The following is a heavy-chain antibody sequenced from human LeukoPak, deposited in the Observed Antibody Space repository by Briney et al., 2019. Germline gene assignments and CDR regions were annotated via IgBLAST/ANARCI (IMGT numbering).Heavy chain of an antibody. J-gene: IGHJ3*02. CDR1: GDSVSSNSAA. Sequence: SPTLSLTFAISGDSVSSNSAAWNWIRQSPSRGLEWLGRTYYRSKWYNDYAVSVKSRITINPDTSKNQFSLQLNSVTPEDTAVYYCTRAAIAVAGTADAFDIWGQGTMVTVSS. D-gene: IGHD6-19*01. CDR2: TYYRSKWYN. CDR3: TRAAIAVAGTADAFDI. V-gene: IGHV6-1*01.